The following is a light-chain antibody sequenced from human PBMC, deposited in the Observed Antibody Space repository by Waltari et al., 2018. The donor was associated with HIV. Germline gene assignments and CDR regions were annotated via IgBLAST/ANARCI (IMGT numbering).Light chain of an antibody. CDR2: AAT. CDR3: QQSYSTPPYT. CDR1: QNIQNY. J-gene: IGKJ2*01. Sequence: DIQMTQSPSALSASLGKRVTITCRSSQNIQNYVNWYQQKPGKAPKVLIYAATNVQSGVPSRFSCSGSGTEFTLSVASLEREDAATYFCQQSYSTPPYTFGQGTKVQI. V-gene: IGKV1-39*01.